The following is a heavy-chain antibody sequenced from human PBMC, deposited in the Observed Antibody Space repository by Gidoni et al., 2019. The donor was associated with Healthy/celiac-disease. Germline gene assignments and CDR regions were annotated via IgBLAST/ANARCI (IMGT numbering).Heavy chain of an antibody. Sequence: QLQLQESGPGLVKPSETLSLTCTVSGGSISSSSYYWGWIRQPPGKGLEWIGSIYYSGSTYYNPSLKSRVTISVDTSKNQFSLKLSSVTAADTAVYYCACYYDSSGEDYYYYGMDVWGQGTTVTVSS. CDR3: ACYYDSSGEDYYYYGMDV. V-gene: IGHV4-39*01. D-gene: IGHD3-22*01. CDR1: GGSISSSSYY. J-gene: IGHJ6*02. CDR2: IYYSGST.